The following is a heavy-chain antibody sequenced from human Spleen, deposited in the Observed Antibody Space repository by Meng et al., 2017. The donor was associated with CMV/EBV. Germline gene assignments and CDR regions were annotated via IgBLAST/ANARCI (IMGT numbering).Heavy chain of an antibody. D-gene: IGHD3-22*01. CDR3: ARAPYYYDSSGYYNY. Sequence: SCYTFISYGISWVRQPPAQQLQLMGCISAHNSNTTYDQKLQGRVTMTTDTSTITAYLELRSLRSDDTAVYYCARAPYYYDSSGYYNYWGQGTLVTVSS. CDR1: CYTFISYG. J-gene: IGHJ4*02. CDR2: ISAHNSNT. V-gene: IGHV1-18*01.